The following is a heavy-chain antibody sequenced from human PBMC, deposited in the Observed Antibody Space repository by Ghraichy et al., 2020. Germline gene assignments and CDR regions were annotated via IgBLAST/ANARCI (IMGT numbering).Heavy chain of an antibody. CDR3: ASSRKLAAHDAFDI. CDR1: GYTFTSYG. V-gene: IGHV1-18*01. CDR2: ISAYNGNT. D-gene: IGHD2-15*01. Sequence: ASVKVSCKASGYTFTSYGISWVRQAPGQGLEWMGWISAYNGNTNYAQKLQGRVTMTTDTSTSTAYMEPRSLRSDDTTVYYCASSRKLAAHDAFDIWGQGTMVTVSS. J-gene: IGHJ3*02.